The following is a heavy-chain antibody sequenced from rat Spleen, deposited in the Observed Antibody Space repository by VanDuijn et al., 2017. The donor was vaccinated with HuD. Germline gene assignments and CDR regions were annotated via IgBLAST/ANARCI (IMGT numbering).Heavy chain of an antibody. D-gene: IGHD1-5*01. CDR2: ISPSGGST. CDR3: ATCRGYNLFDY. Sequence: EVQLVESGGGLVQPGRSLKLSCAASGFTFSNYGMHWIRQAPTKGLEWVASISPSGGSTYYRDSVKGRFTISRDHAKSTLYLQMDSLRSGDTASYYCATCRGYNLFDYWGQGVMVTVSS. J-gene: IGHJ2*01. V-gene: IGHV5-19*01. CDR1: GFTFSNYG.